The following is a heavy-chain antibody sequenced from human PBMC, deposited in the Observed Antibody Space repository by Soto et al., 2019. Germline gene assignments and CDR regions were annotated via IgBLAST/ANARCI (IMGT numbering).Heavy chain of an antibody. Sequence: GGSLRLSCAASGFTFSSYEMNWVRQAPGKGLEWVSYISSSGSTIYYADSVKGRFTISRDNAKNSLYLQMNSLRAEDTAVYYCARLSEWELPATLLVWGQGTKVTVYS. CDR1: GFTFSSYE. J-gene: IGHJ6*02. CDR2: ISSSGSTI. V-gene: IGHV3-48*03. D-gene: IGHD1-26*01. CDR3: ARLSEWELPATLLV.